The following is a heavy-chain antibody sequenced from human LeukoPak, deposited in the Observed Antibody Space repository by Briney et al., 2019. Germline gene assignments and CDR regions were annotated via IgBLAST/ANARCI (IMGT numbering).Heavy chain of an antibody. V-gene: IGHV1-69*04. CDR2: IIPILGIA. Sequence: GASVKVSCKASGYTFTDFYIHWVRQAPGQGLEWMGRIIPILGIANYAQKFQGRVTITADKSTSTAYMELSSLRSEDTAVYYCARESDYDSSATMGYWGQGTLVTVSS. D-gene: IGHD3-22*01. CDR1: GYTFTDFY. J-gene: IGHJ4*02. CDR3: ARESDYDSSATMGY.